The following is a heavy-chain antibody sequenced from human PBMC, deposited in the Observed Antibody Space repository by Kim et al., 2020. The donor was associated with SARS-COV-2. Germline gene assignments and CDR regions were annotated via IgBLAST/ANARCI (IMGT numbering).Heavy chain of an antibody. J-gene: IGHJ6*03. D-gene: IGHD2-2*01. Sequence: SGKGRFTISRDKSKSALFLQMNNLRAEDTAVFYCAKELVPAARYYYMDVWGKGTTVTVSS. CDR3: AKELVPAARYYYMDV. V-gene: IGHV3-30*02.